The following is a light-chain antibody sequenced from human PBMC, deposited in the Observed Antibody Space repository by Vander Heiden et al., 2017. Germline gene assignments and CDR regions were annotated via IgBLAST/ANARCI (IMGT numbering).Light chain of an antibody. Sequence: DIQMTQSPSTLSASIGDRVTITCRASQSVSSSLAWYQQKPGKAPKLLIYETSTLESGVPSRFSGSGSGTEFTLTITSLQPDDFATYYCQLENTFFQTFGPGTKVDNK. V-gene: IGKV1-5*03. CDR2: ETS. CDR1: QSVSSS. J-gene: IGKJ1*01. CDR3: QLENTFFQT.